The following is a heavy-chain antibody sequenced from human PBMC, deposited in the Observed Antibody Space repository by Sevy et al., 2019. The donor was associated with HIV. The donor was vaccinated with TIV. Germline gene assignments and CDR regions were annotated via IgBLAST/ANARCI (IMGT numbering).Heavy chain of an antibody. J-gene: IGHJ6*02. CDR3: ARDAQRLPLGELSRIPSARGGMDV. V-gene: IGHV3-33*08. Sequence: GGSLRLSCAASGVTFSNAWMSWVRQAPGKGLEWVAFVSSDESNKYYVESVKGRFTISRDNSKNTLYLQMNSLRPEDRAVYYCARDAQRLPLGELSRIPSARGGMDVWGQGTAVTVSS. D-gene: IGHD3-16*02. CDR2: VSSDESNK. CDR1: GVTFSNAW.